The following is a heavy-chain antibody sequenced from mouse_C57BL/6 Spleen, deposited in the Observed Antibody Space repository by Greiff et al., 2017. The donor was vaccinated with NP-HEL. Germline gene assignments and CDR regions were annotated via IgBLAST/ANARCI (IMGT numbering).Heavy chain of an antibody. D-gene: IGHD1-1*01. CDR2: IWSGGST. V-gene: IGHV2-2*01. Sequence: QVHVKQSGPGLVQPSQSLSIPCTVSGFSLTSYGVHWVRQSPGKGLEWLGVIWSGGSTDYNAAFISRLSISKDNSKSQVFFKMNSLQADDTAIYYCARNLGTTVVALAYWGQGTLVTVSA. CDR1: GFSLTSYG. CDR3: ARNLGTTVVALAY. J-gene: IGHJ3*01.